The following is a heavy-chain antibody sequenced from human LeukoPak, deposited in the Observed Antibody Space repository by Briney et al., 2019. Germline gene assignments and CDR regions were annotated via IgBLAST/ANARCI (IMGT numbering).Heavy chain of an antibody. CDR3: ARHDDGTEFLDY. J-gene: IGHJ4*02. V-gene: IGHV4-31*03. Sequence: SETLSLTCTVSGGSISSGGYYWSWIRQHPGKGLEWIGYIYYSGSTYYNPSLKSRVTISVDTSKNQFSLKLSSVTAADTAVYYCARHDDGTEFLDYWGQGTLVTVSS. CDR1: GGSISSGGYY. CDR2: IYYSGST. D-gene: IGHD1-14*01.